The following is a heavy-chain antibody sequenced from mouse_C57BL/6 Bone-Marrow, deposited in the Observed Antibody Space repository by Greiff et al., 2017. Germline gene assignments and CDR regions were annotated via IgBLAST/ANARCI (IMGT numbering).Heavy chain of an antibody. CDR2: IDPSDSYT. Sequence: VQLQQPGAELVRPGTSVKLSCKDSGYTFTSYWMHWVKQRPGQGLEWIGVIDPSDSYTNYNQKFKGKATLTVDTSSSTAYMQLSSLTSEDSAVYYCARSGVITTVVATWDYAMDYWGQGTSVTVSS. J-gene: IGHJ4*01. V-gene: IGHV1-59*01. CDR3: ARSGVITTVVATWDYAMDY. CDR1: GYTFTSYW. D-gene: IGHD1-1*01.